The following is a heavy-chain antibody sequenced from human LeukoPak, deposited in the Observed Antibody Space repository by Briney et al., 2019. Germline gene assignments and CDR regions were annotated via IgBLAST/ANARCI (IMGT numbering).Heavy chain of an antibody. CDR1: GGTFSSYA. V-gene: IGHV1-69*05. CDR3: ARDSSGWYFKWFDP. CDR2: IIPIFGTA. D-gene: IGHD6-19*01. Sequence: SVKVSCXASGGTFSSYAISWVRQAPGQGLEWMGGIIPIFGTANYAQKFQGRVTITTDESTSTAYMELSSLRSEDTAVYYCARDSSGWYFKWFDPWGQGTLVTVSS. J-gene: IGHJ5*02.